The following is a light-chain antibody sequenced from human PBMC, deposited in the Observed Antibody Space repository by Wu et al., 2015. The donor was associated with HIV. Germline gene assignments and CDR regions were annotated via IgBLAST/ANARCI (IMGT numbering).Light chain of an antibody. CDR1: QNIFTY. J-gene: IGKJ5*01. Sequence: IQLTQSPSSLSASIGDRVNITCRASQNIFTYLAWYQQTPGKAPRVLIYDASTLQSGVSSRFSGSGSGADFTLTISGLQREDFAIYFCQQLNSFPLTFGQGSRLEI. CDR2: DAS. V-gene: IGKV1-13*02. CDR3: QQLNSFPLT.